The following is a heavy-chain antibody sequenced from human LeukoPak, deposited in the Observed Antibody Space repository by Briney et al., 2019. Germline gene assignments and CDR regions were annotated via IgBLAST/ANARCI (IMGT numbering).Heavy chain of an antibody. D-gene: IGHD6-6*01. CDR2: IWYDGSNK. Sequence: GGSLRLSCAASGFTFSSYAMSWVRQAPGKGLEWVAVIWYDGSNKYYADSVKGRFTISRDNSKNTLYLQMNSLRAEDTAVYYCARGNLAAPLDYWGQGTLVTVSS. CDR1: GFTFSSYA. J-gene: IGHJ4*02. V-gene: IGHV3-33*08. CDR3: ARGNLAAPLDY.